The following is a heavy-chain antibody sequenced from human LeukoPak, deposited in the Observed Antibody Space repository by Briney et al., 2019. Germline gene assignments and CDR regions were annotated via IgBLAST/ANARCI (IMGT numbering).Heavy chain of an antibody. CDR2: IYWDDDK. CDR3: AHHLYYYGWGSYADY. J-gene: IGHJ4*02. CDR1: GFSLSTRGVG. Sequence: SGPTLMQPTQTLTLTCSFSGFSLSTRGVGVGWIRQPPGKALEWLALIYWDDDKRYSPFLKSRLTITKDTSKNQVVLTMTNMDPVDIATYYCAHHLYYYGWGSYADYWGQGTLVTVST. V-gene: IGHV2-5*02. D-gene: IGHD3-10*01.